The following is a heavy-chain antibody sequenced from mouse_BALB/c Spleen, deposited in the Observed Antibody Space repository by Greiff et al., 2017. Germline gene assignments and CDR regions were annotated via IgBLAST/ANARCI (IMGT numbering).Heavy chain of an antibody. CDR1: GFNIKDTY. CDR3: AREAYYGSSYGFDY. V-gene: IGHV14-3*02. Sequence: EVKLMESGAELVKPGASVKLSCTASGFNIKDTYMHWVKQRPEQGLEWIGRIDPANGNTKYDPKFQGKATITADTSSNTAYLQLSSLTSEDTAVYYCAREAYYGSSYGFDYWGQGTTLTVSS. D-gene: IGHD1-1*01. J-gene: IGHJ2*01. CDR2: IDPANGNT.